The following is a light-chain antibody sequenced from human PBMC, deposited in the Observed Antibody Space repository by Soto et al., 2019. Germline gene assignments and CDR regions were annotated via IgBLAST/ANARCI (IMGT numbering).Light chain of an antibody. CDR3: QQSSNWPPVT. J-gene: IGKJ5*01. CDR2: DAS. CDR1: QSVSSY. V-gene: IGKV3-11*01. Sequence: EIVLTQSPATLSLSPGERATLSCRASQSVSSYLAWYQQKPGQAPRLLIYDASNRATGIPARFSGSGSGTDFTLTISSLEPEDFAVYYCQQSSNWPPVTLGQGTRLEI.